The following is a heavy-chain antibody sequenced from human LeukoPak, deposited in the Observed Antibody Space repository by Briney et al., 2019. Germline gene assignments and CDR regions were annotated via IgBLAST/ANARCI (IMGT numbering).Heavy chain of an antibody. CDR1: GGSTSSYY. J-gene: IGHJ4*02. D-gene: IGHD3-16*02. CDR3: ARYIWGSYPTFEDY. CDR2: IYYSGST. Sequence: PSETLSLTCTASGGSTSSYYWSWIRQPPGKGLEWIAYIYYSGSTNYNPSLKSRVTISVDTSKNQFSLKLSSVTAADTAVYYCARYIWGSYPTFEDYWGQGTLVTVSS. V-gene: IGHV4-59*01.